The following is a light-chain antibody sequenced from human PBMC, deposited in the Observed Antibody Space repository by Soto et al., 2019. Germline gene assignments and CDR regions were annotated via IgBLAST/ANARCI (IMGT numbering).Light chain of an antibody. V-gene: IGKV3-20*01. CDR2: GAS. CDR3: QQYGSSGT. CDR1: QSVGSS. J-gene: IGKJ1*01. Sequence: EIMMTQSPATLSVSPGERVTLSCWASQSVGSSLAWYQQKPGQAPRLLIYGASNRATGIPDRFSGSGSGTDFTLTISRLEPEDFAVYYCQQYGSSGTFGQGTKVDIK.